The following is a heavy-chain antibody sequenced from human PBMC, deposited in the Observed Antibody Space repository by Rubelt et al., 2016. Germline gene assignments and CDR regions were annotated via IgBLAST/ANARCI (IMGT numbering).Heavy chain of an antibody. CDR1: GYTFTSYY. V-gene: IGHV1-46*01. CDR2: INPRGGST. CDR3: ARTKTVEMATIPLAY. D-gene: IGHD5-24*01. Sequence: QVQLVQSGAEVKKPGASVKVSCKASGYTFTSYYMHWVRQAPGQGLEWMGIINPRGGSTSYAQKFQGRVTMTSGTATSTVYMELSSLRSEDTAVYYCARTKTVEMATIPLAYWGQGTLVTVSS. J-gene: IGHJ4*02.